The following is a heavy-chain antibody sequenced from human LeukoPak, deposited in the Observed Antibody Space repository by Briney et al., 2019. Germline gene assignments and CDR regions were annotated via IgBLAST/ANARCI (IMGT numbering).Heavy chain of an antibody. Sequence: PGGSLRLSCAASGFTFRRNAMSWVRQAPGKGLEWVSGISGGGGITYYADSVKGRFTISRDNSKNTLYLQMNSLRAEDTAVYYCARDRPPVNRYYYGMDVWGQGTTVTVSS. CDR2: ISGGGGIT. J-gene: IGHJ6*02. V-gene: IGHV3-23*01. CDR1: GFTFRRNA. CDR3: ARDRPPVNRYYYGMDV.